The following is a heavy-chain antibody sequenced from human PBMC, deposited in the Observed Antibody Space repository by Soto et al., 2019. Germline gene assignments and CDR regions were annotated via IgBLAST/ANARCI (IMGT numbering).Heavy chain of an antibody. V-gene: IGHV1-18*04. Sequence: ASVKVSCKASGYTFTSYGISWVRQAPGQGLEWMGWISAYNGNTNYAQKFQGRVAMTTDASTSTAYMELRSLTSDDTAVYYCARDLYSGTEFEYWGQGTMVTVSS. CDR2: ISAYNGNT. J-gene: IGHJ4*02. CDR3: ARDLYSGTEFEY. CDR1: GYTFTSYG. D-gene: IGHD1-26*01.